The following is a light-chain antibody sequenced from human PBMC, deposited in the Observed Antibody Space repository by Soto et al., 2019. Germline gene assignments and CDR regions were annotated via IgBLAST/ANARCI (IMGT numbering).Light chain of an antibody. Sequence: EIQLTQSPSFLSASVGDRVTITCRASQGISTSLAWYQQKPEKAPKLLTYAASTLQSGVPSRFSGSGSGTEFTLTIISLQPEDFATYSCQQVNGYPFTFGGGTKVEL. J-gene: IGKJ4*01. CDR2: AAS. CDR3: QQVNGYPFT. CDR1: QGISTS. V-gene: IGKV1-9*01.